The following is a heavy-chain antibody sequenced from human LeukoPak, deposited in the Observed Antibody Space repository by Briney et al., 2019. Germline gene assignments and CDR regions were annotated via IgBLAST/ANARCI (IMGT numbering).Heavy chain of an antibody. CDR1: GFTFSSYA. Sequence: PGGSLRLSCAASGFTFSSYAMHWVRQTPGKGLEWVAVISYDGSNKYYADSVKGRFTISRDNSKNTLYLQMNSLRAEDTAVYYCASTLSSSWYGDYWGQGTLVTVSS. CDR2: ISYDGSNK. J-gene: IGHJ4*02. D-gene: IGHD6-13*01. CDR3: ASTLSSSWYGDY. V-gene: IGHV3-30-3*01.